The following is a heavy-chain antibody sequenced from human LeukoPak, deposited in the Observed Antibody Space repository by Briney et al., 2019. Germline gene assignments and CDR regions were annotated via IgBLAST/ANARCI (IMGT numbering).Heavy chain of an antibody. Sequence: GGSLRLSCAASGFTVSSNYRSWVRQAPGKGLEWVAVIYSGGSTYYADSVKGRFTISRDNSKNTLYLQMNSLRAEDTAVYYCARAFGAAAGYFDYWGQGTLVTVSS. D-gene: IGHD6-13*01. CDR2: IYSGGST. V-gene: IGHV3-66*01. CDR3: ARAFGAAAGYFDY. J-gene: IGHJ4*02. CDR1: GFTVSSNY.